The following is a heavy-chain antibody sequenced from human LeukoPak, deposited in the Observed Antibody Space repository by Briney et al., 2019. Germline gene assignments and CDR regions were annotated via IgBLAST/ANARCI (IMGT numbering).Heavy chain of an antibody. D-gene: IGHD3-10*01. J-gene: IGHJ6*02. CDR1: GGSIKNDY. V-gene: IGHV4-59*01. CDR3: AREFRGKDSGSRYGMDV. Sequence: SETLSLTCTVSGGSIKNDYWNWIRQPPGKGQEWIWYINYNGVNYIPYIKSRVSIAVDTSKNQYSLKLNSVTAAYTAMYCCAREFRGKDSGSRYGMDVWGQGTTVTVSS. CDR2: INYNGV.